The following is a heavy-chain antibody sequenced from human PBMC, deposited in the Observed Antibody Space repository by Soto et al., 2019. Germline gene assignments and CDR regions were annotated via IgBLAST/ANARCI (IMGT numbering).Heavy chain of an antibody. Sequence: EVQLVESGGGLVQPGGSLRLSCAASGFTFSSYWMSWVRQAPGKGLEWVANIKQDGSEKYYVDSVKGRFTISRDNAKNSLYLQMNSLRAEATAVYYCASQLWLFGAVSWLAPWGQGTLVTVSS. CDR1: GFTFSSYW. J-gene: IGHJ5*02. CDR3: ASQLWLFGAVSWLAP. D-gene: IGHD5-18*01. CDR2: IKQDGSEK. V-gene: IGHV3-7*01.